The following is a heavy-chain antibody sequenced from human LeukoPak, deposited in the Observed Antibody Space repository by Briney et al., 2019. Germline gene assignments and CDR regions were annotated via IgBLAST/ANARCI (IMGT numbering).Heavy chain of an antibody. Sequence: PGGSLRLSCAASGFSCSSGWMSWVRQAPGKGLEWVGRIRGKDRGGTTDYAAPVKGRFTISRDDSKETLYLQMSSLKSDDTDVYFCTTNWDVPLGRWGQGTQVTVSS. V-gene: IGHV3-15*03. CDR3: TTNWDVPLGR. CDR1: GFSCSSGW. J-gene: IGHJ4*02. CDR2: IRGKDRGGTT. D-gene: IGHD1-1*01.